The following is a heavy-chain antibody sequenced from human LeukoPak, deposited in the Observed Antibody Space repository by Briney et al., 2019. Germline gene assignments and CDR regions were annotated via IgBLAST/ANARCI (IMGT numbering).Heavy chain of an antibody. CDR2: IYPGDSDT. CDR3: ARHVDSMVALD. CDR1: GYSFTSYW. D-gene: IGHD2-15*01. Sequence: GESLQISCKGSGYSFTSYWIGWVRQLPGKGLEWMGIIYPGDSDTRYSPSFQGQVTISADKSISTAYLQWSSLKASDTAMYYCARHVDSMVALDWGQGTLVTVSS. J-gene: IGHJ4*02. V-gene: IGHV5-51*01.